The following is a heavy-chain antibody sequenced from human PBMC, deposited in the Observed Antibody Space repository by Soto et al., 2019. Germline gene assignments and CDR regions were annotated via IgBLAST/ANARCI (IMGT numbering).Heavy chain of an antibody. CDR2: MNPNSGNT. J-gene: IGHJ4*02. CDR1: GYTFTSYD. Sequence: QVQLVQSGAEVKKPGASVKVSCKASGYTFTSYDINWVRQATGQGLEWMGWMNPNSGNTGYAQKFQGRVTMTRNTSISTAYRELSSLRSADTAVYYCARVRASGYDHFTFDYWGQGTLVTVSS. V-gene: IGHV1-8*01. D-gene: IGHD5-12*01. CDR3: ARVRASGYDHFTFDY.